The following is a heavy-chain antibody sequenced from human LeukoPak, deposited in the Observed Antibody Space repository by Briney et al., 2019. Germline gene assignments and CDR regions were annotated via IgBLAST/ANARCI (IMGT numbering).Heavy chain of an antibody. J-gene: IGHJ4*02. CDR2: IYYSRTT. CDR1: GGSISSGSHH. D-gene: IGHD4-23*01. Sequence: SETLSLTCTVSGGSISSGSHHWGWFHQSPGKGLEWIGSIYYSRTTYYNPSLNSRVTISVVTSKNQFSLQLNSVTAADTAVYYCVRHDGRSGGTMGALDSWGQGSLVTVSS. V-gene: IGHV4-39*01. CDR3: VRHDGRSGGTMGALDS.